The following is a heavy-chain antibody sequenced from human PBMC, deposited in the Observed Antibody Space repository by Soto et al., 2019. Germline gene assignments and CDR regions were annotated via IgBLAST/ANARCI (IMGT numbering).Heavy chain of an antibody. CDR3: ARGGYYDFWSGYYTAYGMDV. V-gene: IGHV1-2*02. D-gene: IGHD3-3*01. CDR2: INPNSGGT. CDR1: GYTFTGYY. Sequence: ASVKVSCKASGYTFTGYYMHWVRQAPGQGLEWMGWINPNSGGTNYAQRFQGRVTMTRDTSISTAYMELSRLRSDDTAVYYCARGGYYDFWSGYYTAYGMDVWGQGTTVTVSS. J-gene: IGHJ6*02.